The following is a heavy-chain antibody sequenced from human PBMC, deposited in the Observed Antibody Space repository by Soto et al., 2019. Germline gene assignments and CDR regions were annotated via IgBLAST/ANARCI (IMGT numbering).Heavy chain of an antibody. CDR3: ARGARQDNWNYVGWFDP. CDR1: GGSISSSNW. CDR2: IYHSGST. J-gene: IGHJ5*02. D-gene: IGHD1-7*01. Sequence: SETLSLTWAVSGGSISSSNWLSWVRQPPGKGLEWIGEIYHSGSTNYNPSLKSRVTISVDKSKNQFSLKLSSVTAADTAVYYCARGARQDNWNYVGWFDPWGQGTLVTVSS. V-gene: IGHV4-4*02.